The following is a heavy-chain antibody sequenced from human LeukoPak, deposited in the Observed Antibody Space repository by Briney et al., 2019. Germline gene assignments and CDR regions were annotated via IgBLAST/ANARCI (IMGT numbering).Heavy chain of an antibody. V-gene: IGHV3-30-3*01. CDR2: ISYDGSNK. Sequence: GGSLRLSCAASGFTFSSYAMHWVRQAPGKGLEWVTIISYDGSNKYYADSVKGRFTIYRDNSKNTLNLQMNSLRAEDTAVYYCAREGEALDYRGQGTLVTVSS. CDR3: AREGEALDY. D-gene: IGHD3-16*01. J-gene: IGHJ4*02. CDR1: GFTFSSYA.